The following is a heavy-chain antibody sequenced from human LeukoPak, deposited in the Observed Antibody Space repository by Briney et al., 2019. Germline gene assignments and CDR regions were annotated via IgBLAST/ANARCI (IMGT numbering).Heavy chain of an antibody. CDR3: AREGGFYRPLDY. D-gene: IGHD3-3*01. Sequence: NPSETLSLTCGVSGGSVINTNWWTWVRQPPGKGQEWIGEVHLDGRTNYNPSLESRLTMSVDVSENQVSLKLTSVTAADTAVYYCAREGGFYRPLDYSGQGTLATVSS. V-gene: IGHV4-4*02. J-gene: IGHJ4*02. CDR2: VHLDGRT. CDR1: GGSVINTNW.